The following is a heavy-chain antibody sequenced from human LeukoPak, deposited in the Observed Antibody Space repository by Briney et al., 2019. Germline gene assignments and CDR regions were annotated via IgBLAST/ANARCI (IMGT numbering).Heavy chain of an antibody. J-gene: IGHJ4*02. Sequence: PSETLSLTCTVSGVSVSSGSYYWSWIRQPPGKGLEWIGYIYYSGTTNYNPSLKSRVTISVDTSKNQFSLKLSSVTAADTAVYYCARGGGYSGYETTDYWGQGALVTVSS. CDR1: GVSVSSGSYY. D-gene: IGHD5-12*01. CDR3: ARGGGYSGYETTDY. V-gene: IGHV4-61*01. CDR2: IYYSGTT.